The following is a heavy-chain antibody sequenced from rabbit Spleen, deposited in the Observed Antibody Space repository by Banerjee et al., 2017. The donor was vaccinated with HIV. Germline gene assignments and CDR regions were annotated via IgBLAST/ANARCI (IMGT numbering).Heavy chain of an antibody. CDR2: IYTSSGST. J-gene: IGHJ4*01. V-gene: IGHV1S40*01. CDR3: SIDWVSGHYIDGYFKL. CDR1: GFSFSSSYY. Sequence: QSLEESGGDLVQPEGSLTLTCTASGFSFSSSYYMSWVRQAPGKGLAWIACIYTSSGSTRYASWDKSRYRSSKTASLTETLQMTSLASADTVTYFCSIDWVSGHYIDGYFKLWGPGTLVTV. D-gene: IGHD1-1*01.